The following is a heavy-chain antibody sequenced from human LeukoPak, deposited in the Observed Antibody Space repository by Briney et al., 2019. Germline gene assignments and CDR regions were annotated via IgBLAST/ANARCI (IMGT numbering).Heavy chain of an antibody. CDR1: GGTFSSYA. CDR2: IIPIFGTA. CDR3: ARGLGEPLGYFDL. Sequence: SVKVSCKASGGTFSSYAISWVRQARGQGLEWMGGIIPIFGTANYAQKFQGRVTITADESTSTAYMELSSLRSEDTAVYYCARGLGEPLGYFDLWGRGTLVTVSS. J-gene: IGHJ2*01. D-gene: IGHD3-16*01. V-gene: IGHV1-69*13.